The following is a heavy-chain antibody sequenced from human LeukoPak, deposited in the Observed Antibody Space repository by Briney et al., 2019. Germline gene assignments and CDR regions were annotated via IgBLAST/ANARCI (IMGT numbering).Heavy chain of an antibody. CDR2: ISAYNGNT. CDR1: GYTFTSYD. Sequence: ASVMVSCKASGYTFTSYDISWVRQAPGQGLEWMGWISAYNGNTNYAQKLQGRVTMTIDTSTSTAYMELRSLRSDDTAVYYCARDPRGGIAARPDWFDPWGQGTLVTVSS. D-gene: IGHD6-6*01. V-gene: IGHV1-18*01. CDR3: ARDPRGGIAARPDWFDP. J-gene: IGHJ5*02.